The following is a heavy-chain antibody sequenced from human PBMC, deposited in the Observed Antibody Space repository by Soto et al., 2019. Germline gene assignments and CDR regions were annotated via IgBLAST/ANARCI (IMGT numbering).Heavy chain of an antibody. D-gene: IGHD1-26*01. Sequence: GGSLRLSCAASGFSFSSYGMHWVRQAPGKGLDWVAVIWYDGSNKYYAESVKGRFTISGDTSKNTLYVQMNSLTVEDTAVYYCARDKYTASYFDACDVWGQGTMVTVSS. CDR2: IWYDGSNK. CDR3: ARDKYTASYFDACDV. V-gene: IGHV3-33*01. CDR1: GFSFSSYG. J-gene: IGHJ3*01.